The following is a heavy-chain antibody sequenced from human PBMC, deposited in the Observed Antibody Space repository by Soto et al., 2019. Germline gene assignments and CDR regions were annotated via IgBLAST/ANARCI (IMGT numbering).Heavy chain of an antibody. CDR1: GGSISSYY. J-gene: IGHJ6*02. D-gene: IGHD3-3*01. CDR3: ARVRGRKNYYYYYGMDV. V-gene: IGHV4-59*01. Sequence: PSETLSLTCTVSGGSISSYYWSWIRQPPGKGLEWIGYIYYSGSTNYNPSLKSRVTISVDTSKTQFSLKLSSVTAADTAVYYCARVRGRKNYYYYYGMDVWGQGTTVTVSS. CDR2: IYYSGST.